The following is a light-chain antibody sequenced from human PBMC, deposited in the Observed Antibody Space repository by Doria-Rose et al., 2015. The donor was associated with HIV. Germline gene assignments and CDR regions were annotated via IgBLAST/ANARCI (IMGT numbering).Light chain of an antibody. V-gene: IGLV1-40*01. Sequence: QSVLTQPPSVSGAPGQRVAISCTGSSSNIGAGFDVNWYQQFPGPAPKLLIHGNTNRPSGAPDRFSGPKSGTSASLAISGLRAEDEADYYCQSYDSRLSVYVFGTGTKVTVL. CDR3: QSYDSRLSVYV. CDR1: SSNIGAGFD. J-gene: IGLJ1*01. CDR2: GNT.